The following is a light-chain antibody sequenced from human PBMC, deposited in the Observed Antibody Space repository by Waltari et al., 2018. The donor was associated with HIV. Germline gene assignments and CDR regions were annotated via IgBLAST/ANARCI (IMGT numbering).Light chain of an antibody. CDR1: SSNIGSNY. CDR3: AAWDDSLSGQWV. V-gene: IGLV1-47*01. CDR2: RNN. Sequence: QSVLTQPPSASGTPGQRVTISCSGSSSNIGSNYVYWYQQLPGTAPKLLIYRNNQRPSGVPARFSGSKSGTSASLASSGLRSEDEADYYCAAWDDSLSGQWVFGGGTKVTVL. J-gene: IGLJ3*02.